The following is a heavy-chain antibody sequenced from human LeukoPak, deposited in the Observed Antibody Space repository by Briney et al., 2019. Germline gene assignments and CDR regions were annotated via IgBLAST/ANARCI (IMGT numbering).Heavy chain of an antibody. D-gene: IGHD1-1*01. Sequence: GGSLRLSCAASGFSFSTSWMTWVRQAPGKGLEWVAYIRRDGGEIYYMDSVKGRFAISRDNAKNSPYLQMNSLRVEDTAVYYCVRDGDDWNDFDHWGQGTLVTVSS. CDR3: VRDGDDWNDFDH. J-gene: IGHJ4*02. CDR1: GFSFSTSW. V-gene: IGHV3-7*01. CDR2: IRRDGGEI.